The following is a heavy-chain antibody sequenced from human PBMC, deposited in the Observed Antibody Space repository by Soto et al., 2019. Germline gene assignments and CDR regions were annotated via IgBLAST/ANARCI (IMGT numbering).Heavy chain of an antibody. CDR1: GGTFSSYA. D-gene: IGHD2-2*01. V-gene: IGHV1-69*13. J-gene: IGHJ5*02. CDR2: IIPIFGTA. Sequence: ASVKVSCKASGGTFSSYAISWVRQAPGQGLEWMGGIIPIFGTANYAQKFQGRVTITADESTSTAYMELSSLRSEDTAVYYCARDLGDIVVVPAATQYNWFDPWGQGTLVTVSS. CDR3: ARDLGDIVVVPAATQYNWFDP.